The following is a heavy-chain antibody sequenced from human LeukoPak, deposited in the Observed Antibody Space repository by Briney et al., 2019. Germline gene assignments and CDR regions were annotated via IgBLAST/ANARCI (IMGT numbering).Heavy chain of an antibody. V-gene: IGHV3-48*04. CDR1: GFTFSSYS. CDR2: ISSSSSTI. CDR3: ARGYYDSSGRGRFDP. J-gene: IGHJ5*02. Sequence: GGSLRLSCAASGFTFSSYSMNWVRQAPGKGLEWVSYISSSSSTIYYADFVKGRFTISRDNAKNSLYLQMNSLRAEDTAVYYCARGYYDSSGRGRFDPWGQGTLVTVSS. D-gene: IGHD3-22*01.